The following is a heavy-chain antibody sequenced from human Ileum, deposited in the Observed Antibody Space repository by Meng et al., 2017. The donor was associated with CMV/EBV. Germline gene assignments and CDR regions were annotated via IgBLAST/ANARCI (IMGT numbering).Heavy chain of an antibody. V-gene: IGHV3-7*04. CDR3: ARGKDNVISWDYHYAVDV. CDR1: GFTLSSYW. J-gene: IGHJ6*02. D-gene: IGHD2-15*01. CDR2: VNEYGTRK. Sequence: GESLKISCEGSGFTLSSYWMNWVRRAPGKGLEWVANVNEYGTRKNYVDAVKDRFTISRDNPKNSLYLQMNSLKDEDTAVYYCARGKDNVISWDYHYAVDVWGPGTTVTVSS.